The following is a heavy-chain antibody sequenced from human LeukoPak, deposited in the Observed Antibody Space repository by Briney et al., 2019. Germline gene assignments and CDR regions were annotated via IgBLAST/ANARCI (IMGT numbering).Heavy chain of an antibody. CDR2: IYYSGST. CDR1: GGSITSGDYY. D-gene: IGHD3-9*01. CDR3: ARGGGILTAYSFDY. V-gene: IGHV4-30-4*01. Sequence: SRTLSLTCTVSGGSITSGDYYWSWIRQPPGKGLEWIGYIYYSGSTHYNPSLKSRVTISVDTSKTQFSLNLSSVTAADTAVYYCARGGGILTAYSFDYWGQGTLVTVSS. J-gene: IGHJ4*02.